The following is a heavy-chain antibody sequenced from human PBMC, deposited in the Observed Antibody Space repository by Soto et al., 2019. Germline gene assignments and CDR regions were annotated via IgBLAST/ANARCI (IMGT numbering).Heavy chain of an antibody. CDR1: GYTFTRYN. D-gene: IGHD3-22*01. CDR2: INAGNGNT. V-gene: IGHV1-3*01. Sequence: QVQLVQSGAEVKKPGASVKVSCKASGYTFTRYNMHWVRQAPGQRLEWMGWINAGNGNTKYSQKFKVRVTITRDTSANTAYMELSSLISEDTAVYYCARPKDYDDCLDYWGQGTLVTVSS. CDR3: ARPKDYDDCLDY. J-gene: IGHJ4*02.